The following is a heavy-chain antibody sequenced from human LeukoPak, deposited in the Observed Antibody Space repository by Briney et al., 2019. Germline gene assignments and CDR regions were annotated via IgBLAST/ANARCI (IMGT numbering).Heavy chain of an antibody. CDR1: GFTFSSYS. CDR3: ARERAFSPLRYFDERHDAFDI. Sequence: PGGSLRLSCAASGFTFSSYSMNWVRQAPGKGLEWVSSISSSSSYIYYADSVKGRFTISRDNAKNSLYLQMNSLRAEDTAVYYCARERAFSPLRYFDERHDAFDIWGQGTMVTVSS. J-gene: IGHJ3*02. V-gene: IGHV3-21*01. CDR2: ISSSSSYI. D-gene: IGHD3-9*01.